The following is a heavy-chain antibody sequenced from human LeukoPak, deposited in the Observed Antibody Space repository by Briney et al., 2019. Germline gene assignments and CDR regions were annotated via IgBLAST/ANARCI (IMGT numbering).Heavy chain of an antibody. CDR1: GFSFSGYA. Sequence: GRSLRLSCAASGFSFSGYAMSWVRQAPGKGREWVAGIGSDGSTHHAESVKGRFAISRDNSKNTLYLQMNSLRAEDTAVYYCAKTGSVDIWGQGTMVTVSS. V-gene: IGHV3-23*01. CDR3: AKTGSVDI. D-gene: IGHD6-19*01. CDR2: IGSDGST. J-gene: IGHJ3*02.